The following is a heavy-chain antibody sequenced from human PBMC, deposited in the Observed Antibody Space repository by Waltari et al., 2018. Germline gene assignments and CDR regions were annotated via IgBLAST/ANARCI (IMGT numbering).Heavy chain of an antibody. CDR3: AGYCSSTSCYYYYYYMDV. CDR1: GGSISSYY. CDR2: IYTSGST. J-gene: IGHJ6*03. V-gene: IGHV4-4*07. D-gene: IGHD2-2*01. Sequence: QVQLQESGPGLVKPSETLSLTCTVSGGSISSYYWSWIRQPAGKGLEWIGRIYTSGSTNYNPSLKSRVTMSVDTSKNQFSLKLSSVTAADTAVYYCAGYCSSTSCYYYYYYMDVWGKGTTVTVSS.